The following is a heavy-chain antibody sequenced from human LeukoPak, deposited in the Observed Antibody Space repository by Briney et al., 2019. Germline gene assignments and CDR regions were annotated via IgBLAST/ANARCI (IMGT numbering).Heavy chain of an antibody. CDR1: GFTLSSYE. CDR3: AKDFVTTTVTTSDY. D-gene: IGHD4-11*01. J-gene: IGHJ4*02. Sequence: GGSLRLSCTVSGFTLSSYEMTWFRQAPGKGLEWVSSIGYGGSDTHYADSVKGRFTISRDNSKNTLYLQMNSLRAEDTAVYYCAKDFVTTTVTTSDYWGQGTLVTVSS. CDR2: IGYGGSDT. V-gene: IGHV3-23*01.